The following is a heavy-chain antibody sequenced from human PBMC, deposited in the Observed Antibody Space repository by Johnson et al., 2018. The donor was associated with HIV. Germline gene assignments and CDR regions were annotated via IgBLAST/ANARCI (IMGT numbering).Heavy chain of an antibody. V-gene: IGHV3-15*01. CDR2: IKSKSYGGTI. J-gene: IGHJ3*02. D-gene: IGHD3-16*01. Sequence: VQLVESGGGLVKPGGFPKLSCEASGFTFSNVWMHWVRQAPGKGLEWVGRIKSKSYGGTIDDAAPVKGRFTISRDDAKNTIYLQMNSLKTEDTSVYYCATGFGPAFEMWGQGTMVTVSS. CDR3: ATGFGPAFEM. CDR1: GFTFSNVW.